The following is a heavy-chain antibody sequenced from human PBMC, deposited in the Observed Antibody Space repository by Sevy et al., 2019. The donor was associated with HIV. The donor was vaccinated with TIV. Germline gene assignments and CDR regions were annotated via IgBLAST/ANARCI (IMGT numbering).Heavy chain of an antibody. CDR1: GFSFSNFG. D-gene: IGHD4-17*01. CDR3: AKDLVRVFYGDSIFFDY. Sequence: GGSLRLSCAASGFSFSNFGMSWVRQAPGKGLEWVLAISGSGGSTLYADSVKGRFIISRDNSKNTLYLQMSSLRAEDTAVYYCAKDLVRVFYGDSIFFDYWGQGTLVTVSS. CDR2: ISGSGGST. J-gene: IGHJ4*02. V-gene: IGHV3-23*01.